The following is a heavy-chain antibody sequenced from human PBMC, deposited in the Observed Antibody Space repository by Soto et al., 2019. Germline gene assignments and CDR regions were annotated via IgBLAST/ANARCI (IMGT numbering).Heavy chain of an antibody. V-gene: IGHV4-30-2*01. CDR2: IYHSGST. CDR1: GGSISSGGYS. Sequence: PSETLSLTCAVSGGSISSGGYSWSWIRQPPGKGLEWIGYIYHSGSTYYNPSLKSRVTISVDRSKNQFSLKLSSVTAADTAVYYCARVSFDHFVHWFDPWGQGTLVTVSS. J-gene: IGHJ5*02. D-gene: IGHD3-9*01. CDR3: ARVSFDHFVHWFDP.